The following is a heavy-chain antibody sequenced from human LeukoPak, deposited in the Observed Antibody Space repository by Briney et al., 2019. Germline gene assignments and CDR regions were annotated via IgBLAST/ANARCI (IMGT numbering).Heavy chain of an antibody. D-gene: IGHD2-15*01. CDR3: ARDALPADSINMDV. CDR1: GFTFSDYY. V-gene: IGHV3-11*04. J-gene: IGHJ6*03. CDR2: ISSSGSTI. Sequence: GGSLRLSCAASGFTFSDYYMSWIRQAPGKGLEWVSYISSSGSTIYYADSVKGRFTISRDNAKNSLYLQMNSLRAEDTAVYYCARDALPADSINMDVWGKGTTVTVSS.